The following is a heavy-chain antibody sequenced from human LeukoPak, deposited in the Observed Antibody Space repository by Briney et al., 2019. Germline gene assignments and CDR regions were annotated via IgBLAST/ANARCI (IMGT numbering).Heavy chain of an antibody. CDR1: GYTFTSYA. CDR3: ARPRGLGGYYYFDY. CDR2: IHTNTGNP. D-gene: IGHD5-12*01. J-gene: IGHJ4*02. Sequence: ASVKVSCKASGYTFTSYAMNWVQQAPGQGLECMGWIHTNTGNPTYAQGFTGRFVFSLDTSVSTAYLQISSLKAEDTAVYYCARPRGLGGYYYFDYWGQGSLGTVSS. V-gene: IGHV7-4-1*02.